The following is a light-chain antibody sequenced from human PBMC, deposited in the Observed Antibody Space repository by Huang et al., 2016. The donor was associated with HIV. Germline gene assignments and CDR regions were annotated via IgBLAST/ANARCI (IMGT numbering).Light chain of an antibody. Sequence: DIQMTQSPSSLSASVGDRVTITCRASQTINSYLHWYQQKPGKAPQLLIYAASNLQSGVPSRFSGGGSGTDFTLTISSLQPEDFATYSSPRTFGQGTKVDIK. J-gene: IGKJ1*01. V-gene: IGKV1-39*01. CDR2: AAS. CDR3: PRT. CDR1: QTINSY.